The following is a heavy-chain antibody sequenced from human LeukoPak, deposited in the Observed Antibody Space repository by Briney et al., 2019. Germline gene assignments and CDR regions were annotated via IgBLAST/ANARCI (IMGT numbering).Heavy chain of an antibody. CDR3: TRASSLVEWPFHWYFDL. V-gene: IGHV4-59*01. CDR2: IYYSETT. Sequence: PSETLSLTCTVSGVSISSYYWSWIRQPPGKGLEWIGHIYYSETTNYNPSLRSRVTISVDTSKNQFSLKLTSVTAADTALYYCTRASSLVEWPFHWYFDLWGRGTLVTVSS. D-gene: IGHD3-16*01. CDR1: GVSISSYY. J-gene: IGHJ2*01.